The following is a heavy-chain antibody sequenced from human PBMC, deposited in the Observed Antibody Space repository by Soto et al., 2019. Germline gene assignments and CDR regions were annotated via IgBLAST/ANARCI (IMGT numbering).Heavy chain of an antibody. Sequence: PGGSLRLSCAASGFDFSSNWMHWVRQAPGKGLVWVSRINPEETTTTYADPVKGRFTISRDNALGTLYLQMNSLRVEDTAVYYCTRGTFGARDYWGQGTLVTVSS. CDR1: GFDFSSNW. D-gene: IGHD1-26*01. J-gene: IGHJ4*02. CDR3: TRGTFGARDY. CDR2: INPEETTT. V-gene: IGHV3-74*01.